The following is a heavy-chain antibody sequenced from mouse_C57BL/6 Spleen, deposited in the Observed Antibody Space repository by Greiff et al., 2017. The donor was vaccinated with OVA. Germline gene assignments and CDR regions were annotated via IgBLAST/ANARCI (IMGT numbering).Heavy chain of an antibody. V-gene: IGHV5-4*01. CDR2: ISDGGSYT. CDR3: ARDYYYAMDY. Sequence: EVKLVESGGGLVKPGGSLKLSCAASGFTFSSYAMSWVRQTPEKRLEWVATISDGGSYTYYPDNVKGRFTISRDNAKNNLYLQMRHLKSEDTAMYYCARDYYYAMDYWGQGTSVTVAS. CDR1: GFTFSSYA. J-gene: IGHJ4*01.